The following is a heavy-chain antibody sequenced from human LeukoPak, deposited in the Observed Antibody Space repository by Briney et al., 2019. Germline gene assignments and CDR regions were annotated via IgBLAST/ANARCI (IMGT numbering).Heavy chain of an antibody. J-gene: IGHJ6*03. V-gene: IGHV3-23*01. Sequence: GGSLRLSCAASGFTFSSYAMSWVRQAPGKGLEWVSAISGSGGSTYYADPVKGRFTISRDNSKNTLYLQMNSLRAEDTAVYYCAKDPKDYYYMDVWGKGTTVTVSS. CDR3: AKDPKDYYYMDV. CDR2: ISGSGGST. CDR1: GFTFSSYA.